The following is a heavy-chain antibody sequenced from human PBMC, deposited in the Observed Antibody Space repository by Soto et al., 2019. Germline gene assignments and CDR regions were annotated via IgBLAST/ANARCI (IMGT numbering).Heavy chain of an antibody. V-gene: IGHV3-23*01. J-gene: IGHJ6*03. CDR1: GFTFSSYA. D-gene: IGHD1-26*01. Sequence: EVQLLESGGGLVQPGGSLKLSCAASGFTFSSYAMSWVRQAPGQGLEWVSSISGSGGSTYYADSVKGRFSISRDNFKNTLHLQMTSLRAEDTAVYYCAKDRVGGGHFYYSMDVWGKGTTVTVSS. CDR2: ISGSGGST. CDR3: AKDRVGGGHFYYSMDV.